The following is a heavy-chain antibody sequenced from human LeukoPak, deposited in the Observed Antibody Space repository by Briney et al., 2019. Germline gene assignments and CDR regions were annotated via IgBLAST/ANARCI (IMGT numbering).Heavy chain of an antibody. D-gene: IGHD3-22*01. CDR1: GFTFSSYS. J-gene: IGHJ3*02. V-gene: IGHV3-21*01. CDR2: ISSSSSYI. CDR3: ASELDYYDSSGYYYPHAFDI. Sequence: GGSLRLSCAASGFTFSSYSMNWVRQAPGKGLEWVSSISSSSSYIYYADSVKGRFTISRDNAKNSLYLQMNSLRAEDTAVYYCASELDYYDSSGYYYPHAFDIWGQGTMVTVSS.